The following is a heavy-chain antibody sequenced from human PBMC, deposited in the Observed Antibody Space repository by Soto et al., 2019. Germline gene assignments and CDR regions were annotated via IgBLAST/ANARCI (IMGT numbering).Heavy chain of an antibody. D-gene: IGHD5-18*01. V-gene: IGHV4-30-4*01. J-gene: IGHJ6*02. CDR3: ARAVDTASWNYYYGMDV. CDR1: GGSISSGDYY. CDR2: IYYSGST. Sequence: TSETLSLTCTVSGGSISSGDYYWSWIRQPPGKGLEWIGYIYYSGSTYYNPSLKSRVTISVDTSKNQFSLKLSSVTAADTAVYYCARAVDTASWNYYYGMDVWGQGTTVTVSS.